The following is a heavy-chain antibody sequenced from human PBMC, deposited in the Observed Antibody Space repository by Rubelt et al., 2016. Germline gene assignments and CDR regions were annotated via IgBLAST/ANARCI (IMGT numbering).Heavy chain of an antibody. CDR2: INHSGST. CDR3: ARANNGYDYP. D-gene: IGHD5-12*01. CDR1: GGSFRDYY. Sequence: QVQLQQWGAGLLKPSETLSLSCAVYGGSFRDYYWSWIRQSPGKGLEWIGEINHSGSTNVNPSPKSRVTISVDTSKNQFSLEMRSVTASDAAVYSCARANNGYDYPWGQGTLVTVSS. J-gene: IGHJ5*02. V-gene: IGHV4-34*01.